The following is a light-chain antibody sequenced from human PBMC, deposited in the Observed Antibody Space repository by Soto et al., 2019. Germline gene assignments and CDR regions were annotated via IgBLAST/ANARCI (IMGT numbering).Light chain of an antibody. V-gene: IGKV1-39*01. J-gene: IGKJ3*01. Sequence: DIQMTQSPSSLSASVGDRVTITCRASQSISSYLNWYQQKPGKAPKLLIYAASSLQSGVPSRFSGSGSGTEFTLTISSLQPVDFATYYCQQSYGTPYTFGPGTKVDIK. CDR2: AAS. CDR1: QSISSY. CDR3: QQSYGTPYT.